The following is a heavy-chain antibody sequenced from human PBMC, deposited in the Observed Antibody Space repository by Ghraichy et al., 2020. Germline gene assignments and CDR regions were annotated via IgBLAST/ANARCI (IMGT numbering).Heavy chain of an antibody. CDR1: GFTFSSYG. D-gene: IGHD3-3*01. Sequence: GESLNISCAASGFTFSSYGMHWVRQAPGKGLEWVAVIWYDGSNKYYADSVKGRFTISRDNSKNTLYLQMNSLRAEDTAVYYCARDLYDFWSGYYNAPLDYWGQGTLVTVSS. J-gene: IGHJ4*02. CDR3: ARDLYDFWSGYYNAPLDY. CDR2: IWYDGSNK. V-gene: IGHV3-33*01.